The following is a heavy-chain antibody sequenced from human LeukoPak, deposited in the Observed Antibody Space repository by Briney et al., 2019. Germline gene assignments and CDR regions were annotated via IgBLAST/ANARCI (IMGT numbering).Heavy chain of an antibody. Sequence: GGSLRLSCAASGFSFSTHAMTWVRQAPGKGLEWVSAISDSGGYTYSADSVKGRFTISRDNSKNTVYLQMDNLRAEDTAVYYCVGSSGWLFDYWGQGILVAVSS. CDR2: ISDSGGYT. CDR3: VGSSGWLFDY. CDR1: GFSFSTHA. J-gene: IGHJ4*02. V-gene: IGHV3-23*01. D-gene: IGHD6-19*01.